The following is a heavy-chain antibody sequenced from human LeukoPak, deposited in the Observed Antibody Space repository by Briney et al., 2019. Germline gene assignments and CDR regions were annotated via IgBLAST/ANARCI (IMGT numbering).Heavy chain of an antibody. V-gene: IGHV4-61*08. D-gene: IGHD2-2*01. CDR1: GGSISSGGYY. Sequence: SETLSLTCTVSGGSISSGGYYWSWIRQPPGKGLEWIGYIYYSGSTNYNPSLKSRVTISVDTSKNQFSLKLSSVTAADTAVYYCARVYCSSTSCYFSSRQGGPYYFDYWGQGTLVTVSS. CDR3: ARVYCSSTSCYFSSRQGGPYYFDY. CDR2: IYYSGST. J-gene: IGHJ4*02.